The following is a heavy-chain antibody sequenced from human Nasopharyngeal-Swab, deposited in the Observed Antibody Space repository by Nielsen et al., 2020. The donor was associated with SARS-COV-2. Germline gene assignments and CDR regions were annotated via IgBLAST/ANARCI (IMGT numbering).Heavy chain of an antibody. J-gene: IGHJ6*02. CDR3: AREVALYGMDV. D-gene: IGHD2-15*01. CDR1: GFSVSYNY. V-gene: IGHV3-33*01. CDR2: IWYDGSNK. Sequence: GGSLRLSCEVSGFSVSYNYMSWVRQAPGKGLEWVAVIWYDGSNKYYADSVKGRFTISRDNSKNTLYLQMNSLRAEDTAVYYCAREVALYGMDVWGQGTTVTVSS.